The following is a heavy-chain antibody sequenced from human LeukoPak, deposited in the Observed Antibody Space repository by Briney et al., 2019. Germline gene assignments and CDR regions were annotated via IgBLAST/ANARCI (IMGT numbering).Heavy chain of an antibody. CDR2: IKQDGSEK. V-gene: IGHV3-7*01. D-gene: IGHD5-12*01. CDR1: GFTISRYW. CDR3: ARDFYSGYHWEVPY. Sequence: PGGSLRLSCAASGFTISRYWMSWVRQAPGKGLEGVANIKQDGSEKYYVDSVKGRLTISRDNAKNSLILQMNSLRVEDTAMYYCARDFYSGYHWEVPYWGQGTLVTVSS. J-gene: IGHJ4*02.